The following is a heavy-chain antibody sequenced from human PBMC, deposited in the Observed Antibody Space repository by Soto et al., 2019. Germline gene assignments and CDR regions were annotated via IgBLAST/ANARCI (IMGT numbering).Heavy chain of an antibody. CDR3: AGRRYSYGWAPYYFDY. CDR1: GGSISSGGYS. D-gene: IGHD5-18*01. CDR2: IYHSGST. J-gene: IGHJ4*02. V-gene: IGHV4-30-2*01. Sequence: QLQLQESGSGLVKPSQTLSLTCAVSGGSISSGGYSWSWIRQPPGKGLAWIGYIYHSGSTYYNPSLKSRVTISVDRSKNQFSLKLSSVTAADTAVYYCAGRRYSYGWAPYYFDYWGQGTMVTVSS.